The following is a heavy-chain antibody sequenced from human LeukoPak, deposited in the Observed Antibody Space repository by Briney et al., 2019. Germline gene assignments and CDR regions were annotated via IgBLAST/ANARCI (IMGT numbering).Heavy chain of an antibody. CDR2: INHSGST. Sequence: SETLSLTCAVYGGSFSGYYWSWIRQPPGKGLEWIGEINHSGSTNYNPSLKGRVTISVDTSKNQFSLKLSSVTAADTAVYYCARNKHRNWFDPWGQGTLVTVSS. D-gene: IGHD1/OR15-1a*01. CDR1: GGSFSGYY. J-gene: IGHJ5*02. V-gene: IGHV4-34*01. CDR3: ARNKHRNWFDP.